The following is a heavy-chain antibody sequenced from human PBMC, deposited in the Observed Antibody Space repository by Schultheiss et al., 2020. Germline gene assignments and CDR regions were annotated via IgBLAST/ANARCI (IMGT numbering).Heavy chain of an antibody. J-gene: IGHJ4*02. CDR2: IYYSGST. CDR3: ARADCSSTSCYAEYFDY. D-gene: IGHD2-2*01. V-gene: IGHV4-59*08. Sequence: SETLSLTCTVSGGSISSYYWSWIRQPPGKGLEWIGYIYYSGSTNYNPSLKSRVTISVDTSKNQFSLKLSSVTAADTAVYYCARADCSSTSCYAEYFDYWGQGTLVTVSS. CDR1: GGSISSYY.